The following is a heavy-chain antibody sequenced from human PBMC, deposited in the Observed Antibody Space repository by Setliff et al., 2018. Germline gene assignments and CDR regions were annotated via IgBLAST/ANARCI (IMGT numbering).Heavy chain of an antibody. J-gene: IGHJ4*02. CDR2: IYYNGRS. D-gene: IGHD6-19*01. CDR3: AREGGGSGWTPDS. V-gene: IGHV4-59*01. Sequence: PSETLSLTCTASGGSISNYYWSWIRQSPGKGLEWIGFIYYNGRSDHNPSFQSRVTMSVDRSKNQFSLNLRAMTAADTAVYYCAREGGGSGWTPDSWGQGTLVTVSS. CDR1: GGSISNYY.